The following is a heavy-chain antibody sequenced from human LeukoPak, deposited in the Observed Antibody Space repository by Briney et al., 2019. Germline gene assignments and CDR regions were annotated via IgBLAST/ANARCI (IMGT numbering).Heavy chain of an antibody. Sequence: ASVKVSCKASGFTFTSSAMQWVRQARGQRLEWIGWIVVGSGNTNYAQKFQERVTITRDMSTSTAYMELSSLRSEDTAVYYCAAIPLGTKRHDYWGQGTLVTVSS. CDR1: GFTFTSSA. V-gene: IGHV1-58*02. J-gene: IGHJ4*02. CDR2: IVVGSGNT. CDR3: AAIPLGTKRHDY. D-gene: IGHD7-27*01.